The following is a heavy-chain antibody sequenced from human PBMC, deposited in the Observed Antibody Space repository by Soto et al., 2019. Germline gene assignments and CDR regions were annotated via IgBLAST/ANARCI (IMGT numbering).Heavy chain of an antibody. V-gene: IGHV3-21*01. CDR1: GFTFSSYS. J-gene: IGHJ5*02. Sequence: GGSLRLSCAASGFTFSSYSMNWVRQAPGKGLEWVSSISSSSSYIYYADSVKGRFTISRDNAKNSLYLQMNSLRAEDTAVYYCARGPYSSSWYNWFDPWGQGTLVTVSS. CDR2: ISSSSSYI. D-gene: IGHD6-13*01. CDR3: ARGPYSSSWYNWFDP.